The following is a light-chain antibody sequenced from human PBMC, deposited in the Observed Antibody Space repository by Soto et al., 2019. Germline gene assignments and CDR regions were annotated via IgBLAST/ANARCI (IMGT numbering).Light chain of an antibody. CDR3: QHRNEWPPGAT. J-gene: IGKJ4*01. CDR2: DAS. V-gene: IGKV3-11*01. Sequence: EIVLTQSPATLSLSPGERASLSCRASQSINTYLAWYQQKPGQAPRRLIYDASNRATGIPARFSGSGSGADFTLTISSVEPEDSAVYYCQHRNEWPPGATFGGGTKVEIK. CDR1: QSINTY.